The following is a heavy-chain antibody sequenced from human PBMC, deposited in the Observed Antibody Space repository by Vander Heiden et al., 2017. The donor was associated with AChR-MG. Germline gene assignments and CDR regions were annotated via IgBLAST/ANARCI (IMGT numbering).Heavy chain of an antibody. CDR1: GFTFGSYA. Sequence: QVQSVAAGGDVVQPGRTLRTPCSASGFTFGSYAMPWVRQDPGKGLEWVASISYDGNNEYYADSVKGRFTISRDTSRNTLYLQMNSLRPEDTAVYYCARDLADGGYDYWGQGTLVTVSS. D-gene: IGHD6-25*01. J-gene: IGHJ4*02. V-gene: IGHV3-30-3*01. CDR3: ARDLADGGYDY. CDR2: ISYDGNNE.